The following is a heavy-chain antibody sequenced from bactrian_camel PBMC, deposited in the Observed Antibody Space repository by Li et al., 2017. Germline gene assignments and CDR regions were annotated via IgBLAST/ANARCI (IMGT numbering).Heavy chain of an antibody. Sequence: DVQLVESGGGSVQAGGSLRLSCATSGFTFSSYATSWVRQAPGKGLEWVSSINPVDGTGYYSGSVQGRFSISRDNAKNMLYLQLNSLKPEDTAMYYCAAGDPLSRRTGGFQYQYWGKGTQVTVS. V-gene: IGHV3S31*01. D-gene: IGHD5*01. CDR3: AAGDPLSRRTGGFQYQY. CDR1: GFTFSSYA. CDR2: INPVDGTG. J-gene: IGHJ4*01.